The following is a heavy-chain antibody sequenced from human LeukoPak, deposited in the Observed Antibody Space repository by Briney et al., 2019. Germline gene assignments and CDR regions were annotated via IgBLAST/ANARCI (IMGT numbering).Heavy chain of an antibody. J-gene: IGHJ5*02. CDR1: GYSISSGCY. Sequence: SETLSLTCTVSGYSISSGCYWGLIRQPPGEGLEWIGSISDSGSTYYNPSLKGRVTISVDTSKNQFSLKLSSVTAAATAVYYCARGLSYDGMSRYCFRLFELWGQGTLVTVSS. D-gene: IGHD4-23*01. CDR2: ISDSGST. V-gene: IGHV4-38-2*02. CDR3: ARGLSYDGMSRYCFRLFEL.